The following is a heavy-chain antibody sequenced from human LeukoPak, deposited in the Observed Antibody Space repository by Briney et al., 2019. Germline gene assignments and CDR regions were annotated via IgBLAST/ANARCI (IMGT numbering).Heavy chain of an antibody. CDR1: GFTFNKYP. CDR3: VRDLNWAFDY. D-gene: IGHD3-16*01. Sequence: GGSLRLSCAASGFTFNKYPMNWVRQASGKGMEWISNIRDEGDGTTYADSVKGRFTISRDNAKNSLYLQINSLRAEDTAVYYCVRDLNWAFDYWGQGTLVTVSS. V-gene: IGHV3-48*01. J-gene: IGHJ4*02. CDR2: IRDEGDGT.